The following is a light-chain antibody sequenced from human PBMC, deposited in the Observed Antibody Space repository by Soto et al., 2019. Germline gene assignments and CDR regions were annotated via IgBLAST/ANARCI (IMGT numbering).Light chain of an antibody. V-gene: IGKV3-20*01. J-gene: IGKJ1*01. CDR2: GAS. Sequence: ILLAQSPGTLSLGGREIPTPSSRASQSVSNNYLAWYQQKPGQAPRLLIYGASNRATGIPDRFSGSGSGTDFTLTISRLEPEDFAVYYCQQYGSSGTFGQGTKVDIK. CDR1: QSVSNNY. CDR3: QQYGSSGT.